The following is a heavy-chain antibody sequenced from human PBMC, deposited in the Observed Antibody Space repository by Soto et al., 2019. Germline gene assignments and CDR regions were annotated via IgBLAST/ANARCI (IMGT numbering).Heavy chain of an antibody. Sequence: QVQLVESGGGVVQPGRSLRLSCAASGFTFSSYAMHWVRQAPGKGLEWVAVISYDGSNTYYADSVKGRFTISRDNSKNTXFLQMNSQRAEDTAVYYCARVGEIQLWFPRTARMDVWGQGTTVTVSS. D-gene: IGHD5-18*01. CDR3: ARVGEIQLWFPRTARMDV. CDR1: GFTFSSYA. CDR2: ISYDGSNT. V-gene: IGHV3-30-3*01. J-gene: IGHJ6*02.